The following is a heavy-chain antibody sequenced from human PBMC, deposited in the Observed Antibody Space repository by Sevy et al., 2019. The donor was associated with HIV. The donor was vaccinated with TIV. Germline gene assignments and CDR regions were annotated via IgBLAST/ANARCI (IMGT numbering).Heavy chain of an antibody. CDR2: FDPEDDET. CDR3: ATTKDYYENSGDPFDY. Sequence: ASVKVSCKVSGYTLTQLSMHWVRQVPGKGLEWMGSFDPEDDETIYAQKFQGRVTMTEDTSTDTAYMELSSLRSEDTAVYYCATTKDYYENSGDPFDYWGQGTLATVSS. CDR1: GYTLTQLS. D-gene: IGHD3-22*01. J-gene: IGHJ4*02. V-gene: IGHV1-24*01.